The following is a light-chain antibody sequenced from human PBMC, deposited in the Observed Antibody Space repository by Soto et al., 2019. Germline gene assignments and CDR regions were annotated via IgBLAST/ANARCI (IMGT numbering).Light chain of an antibody. J-gene: IGLJ2*01. CDR3: GAWDSSLMGVV. CDR1: SSNVGNNY. V-gene: IGLV1-51*01. Sequence: QSVLTQPPSVSAAPGQKVTISCSGSSSNVGNNYVSWYQQLSGTAPKLLIYDNNKRPSGIPDRFSGSKSATSATLDITALQTGDEADYYCGAWDSSLMGVVFGGGTKVTVL. CDR2: DNN.